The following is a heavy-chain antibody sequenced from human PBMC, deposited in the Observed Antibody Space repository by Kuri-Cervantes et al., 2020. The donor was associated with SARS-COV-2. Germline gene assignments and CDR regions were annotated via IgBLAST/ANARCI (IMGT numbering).Heavy chain of an antibody. CDR1: GFTVSSNY. J-gene: IGHJ4*02. V-gene: IGHV3-53*01. D-gene: IGHD6-13*01. Sequence: GESLKISCAASGFTVSSNYMSWVRQAPGKGLEWVSVIYSGGSTYHADSVKGRFTISRDNSKNTLYLQMNSLRAEDTAVYYCARVVGYSSSWYYFDYWGQGTLVTVSS. CDR3: ARVVGYSSSWYYFDY. CDR2: IYSGGST.